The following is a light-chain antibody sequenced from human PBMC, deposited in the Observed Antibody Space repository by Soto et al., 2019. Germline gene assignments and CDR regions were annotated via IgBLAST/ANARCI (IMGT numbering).Light chain of an antibody. CDR3: QQRSNWPPLFT. J-gene: IGKJ3*01. CDR1: QSVSSY. Sequence: EIVLTQSPATLSLSPGERATLSCRASQSVSSYLAWYQQKPCQAPRLLIYDASNRATGIPARFSGCGSGTDFTLTISSLEPEDFAIYYCQQRSNWPPLFTFGPGTKVDIK. CDR2: DAS. V-gene: IGKV3-11*01.